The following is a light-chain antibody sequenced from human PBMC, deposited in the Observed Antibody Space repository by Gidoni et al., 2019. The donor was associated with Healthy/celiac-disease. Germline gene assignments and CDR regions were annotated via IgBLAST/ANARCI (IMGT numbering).Light chain of an antibody. V-gene: IGLV2-14*01. CDR3: SSYTSSSDVV. Sequence: QSALTQPASVSGSPGQSITISCPGTSSDVGGYNYVSWYQQHPGKAPNLMMYAVSNRPSGVSNRFSGSKSGNTSCLTISGLHAEDESDYYCSSYTSSSDVVVGGWTKLTVL. CDR2: AVS. CDR1: SSDVGGYNY. J-gene: IGLJ2*01.